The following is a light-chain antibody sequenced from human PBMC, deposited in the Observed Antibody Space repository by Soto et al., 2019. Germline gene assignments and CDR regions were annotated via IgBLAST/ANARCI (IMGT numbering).Light chain of an antibody. CDR1: SSDVGGYNY. V-gene: IGLV2-11*01. CDR3: GSYAGSNTWV. CDR2: DVN. J-gene: IGLJ3*02. Sequence: QSALSQPRSVSGSPGQSVAISCAGTSSDVGGYNYVSWYQQHPGKAPKLMIYDVNKRPSGVPDRFSGSKSGNTASLTISGLQAEDEADYCCGSYAGSNTWVFGGGTKLTAL.